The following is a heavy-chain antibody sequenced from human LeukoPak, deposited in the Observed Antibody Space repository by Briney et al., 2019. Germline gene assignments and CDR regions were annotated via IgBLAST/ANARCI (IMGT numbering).Heavy chain of an antibody. CDR1: GFTFSTYW. CDR3: ARVREGFDY. V-gene: IGHV3-7*04. J-gene: IGHJ4*02. Sequence: GGSLRLSCAASGFTFSTYWMSWVRQAPGKGLEWVANIRQDGSEQYYMDSVKGRFTISRDNAKHSLFLQMNSLRAEDTAVYYCARVREGFDYWGQGTLVTVSS. D-gene: IGHD3-3*01. CDR2: IRQDGSEQ.